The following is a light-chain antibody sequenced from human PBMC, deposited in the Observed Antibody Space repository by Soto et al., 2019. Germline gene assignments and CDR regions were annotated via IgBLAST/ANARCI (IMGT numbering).Light chain of an antibody. CDR1: QGISSA. V-gene: IGKV1-13*02. CDR2: DAS. CDR3: QQFNSYPRT. J-gene: IGKJ5*01. Sequence: AIQLTQSPSSLSASVGDRVTITCRASQGISSALAWYQQKPGKAPKLLIYDASSLESGVQSRFSGSGSGTDFTLTISSLQPEDFATYYCQQFNSYPRTFGQGTRLEIK.